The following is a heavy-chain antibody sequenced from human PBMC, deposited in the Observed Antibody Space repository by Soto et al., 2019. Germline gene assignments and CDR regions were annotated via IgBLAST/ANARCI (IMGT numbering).Heavy chain of an antibody. J-gene: IGHJ4*02. V-gene: IGHV4-34*01. D-gene: IGHD3-3*01. CDR2: INHSGNT. Sequence: SETLSLTCAVYGGSFNDYSWAWIRQPPGKGLEWIGEINHSGNTKYNPSLSLESRVTISVDTSKNQFSLKVTSVTAADTAVYYCGGVLDYWGQGTLVTVSS. CDR1: GGSFNDYS. CDR3: GGVLDY.